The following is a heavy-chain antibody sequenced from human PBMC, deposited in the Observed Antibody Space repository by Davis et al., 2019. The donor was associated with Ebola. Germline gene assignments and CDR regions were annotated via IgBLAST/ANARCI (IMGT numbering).Heavy chain of an antibody. J-gene: IGHJ6*03. CDR3: ARDQGYCSDTSCLLYDYYYMDV. CDR2: IKQDGSEK. Sequence: PGGSLRLSCAASGFTFSYSWMSWVRQAPGKGLEWVANIKQDGSEKYYVDSVKGRFTISRDNAKNSLYLQMNSLRAEDTAVYYCARDQGYCSDTSCLLYDYYYMDVWVKGTTVTVSS. CDR1: GFTFSYSW. D-gene: IGHD2-2*01. V-gene: IGHV3-7*03.